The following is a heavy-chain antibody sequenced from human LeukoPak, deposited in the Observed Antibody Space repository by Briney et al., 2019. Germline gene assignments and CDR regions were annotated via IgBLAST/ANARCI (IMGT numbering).Heavy chain of an antibody. CDR3: ARDWNPTTNNWFDP. CDR2: IYTSGST. J-gene: IGHJ5*02. CDR1: GGSISNYY. Sequence: KPSETLSLNCTVSGGSISNYYWSWIRQPPRKGLEWIGRIYTSGSTNYNPSLKSRVTMSVDTSKKQFSLKLSSVTAADTAVYYCARDWNPTTNNWFDPWGQGTLVTVSS. V-gene: IGHV4-4*07. D-gene: IGHD1-1*01.